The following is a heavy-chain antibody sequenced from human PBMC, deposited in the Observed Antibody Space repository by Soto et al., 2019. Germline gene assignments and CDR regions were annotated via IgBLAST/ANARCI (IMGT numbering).Heavy chain of an antibody. CDR3: PRGKTSLPFSYYCGMHV. CDR1: GFTFSSYG. Sequence: GGSLRLSCAASGFTFSSYGMHWVRQAPGKGLEWVAVIWYDGSNKYYADSVKGRFTISRDNSKNTLYLQMNSLRAEDTAVYSCPRGKTSLPFSYYCGMHVWGQGTTVTVSS. J-gene: IGHJ6*02. D-gene: IGHD3-16*02. CDR2: IWYDGSNK. V-gene: IGHV3-33*01.